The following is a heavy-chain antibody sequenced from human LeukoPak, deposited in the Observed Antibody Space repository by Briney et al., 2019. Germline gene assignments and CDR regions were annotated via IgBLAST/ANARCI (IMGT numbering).Heavy chain of an antibody. CDR1: GGSISSYY. CDR2: IYTSGST. V-gene: IGHV4-4*09. J-gene: IGHJ4*02. Sequence: SETLSLTCTVSGGSISSYYWSWIRQPAGKGLEWIGYIYTSGSTNYNPSLKSRVTISVDTSKNQFSLKLSSVTAADTAVYYCARRPREVYYFDYWGQGTLVTVSS. CDR3: ARRPREVYYFDY.